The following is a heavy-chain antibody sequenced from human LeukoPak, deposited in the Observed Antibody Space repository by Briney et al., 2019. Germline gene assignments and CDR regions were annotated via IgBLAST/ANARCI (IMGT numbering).Heavy chain of an antibody. Sequence: GGSLRLSCAASAFTFSSYWMTWVRQAPGKGLEWVASIKQGGSEKYYVDSVKGRFTISRDNAKNSLYLQMNSLRAEDTAVYYCARDSKTGLHYRRYHYMDVWGKGTTVTVSS. CDR3: ARDSKTGLHYRRYHYMDV. D-gene: IGHD1-26*01. V-gene: IGHV3-7*01. J-gene: IGHJ6*03. CDR1: AFTFSSYW. CDR2: IKQGGSEK.